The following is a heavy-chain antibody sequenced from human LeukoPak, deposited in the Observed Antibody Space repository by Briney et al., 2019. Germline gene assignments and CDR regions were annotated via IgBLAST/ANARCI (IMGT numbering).Heavy chain of an antibody. D-gene: IGHD3-10*01. CDR3: ARGPGSRGG. CDR2: IYTSGST. V-gene: IGHV4-61*02. Sequence: PSETLSLTCTVSGGSISSGTYYWSWIRQPAGKGLEWIGRIYTSGSTNYNPSLKSRVSISVDTSKNQFSLKLSSVTAADTAVYYCARGPGSRGGWGQGTLVTVSS. CDR1: GGSISSGTYY. J-gene: IGHJ4*02.